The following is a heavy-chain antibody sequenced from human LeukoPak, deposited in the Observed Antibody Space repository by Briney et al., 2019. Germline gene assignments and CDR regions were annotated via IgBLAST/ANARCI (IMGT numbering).Heavy chain of an antibody. V-gene: IGHV3-30*02. CDR3: ARAPIRYSGYDLEGNWFDP. CDR2: IRYDGSNK. D-gene: IGHD5-12*01. J-gene: IGHJ5*02. Sequence: GGSLRLSCAASGFTFSSYGMHWVRQAPGKGLEWVAFIRYDGSNKYYADSVKGRFTISRDNSKNTLYLQMNSLRAEDTAVYYCARAPIRYSGYDLEGNWFDPWGQGTLVTVSS. CDR1: GFTFSSYG.